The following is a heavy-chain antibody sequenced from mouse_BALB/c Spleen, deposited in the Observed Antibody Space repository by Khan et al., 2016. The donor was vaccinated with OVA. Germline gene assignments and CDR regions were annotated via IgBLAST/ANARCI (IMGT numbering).Heavy chain of an antibody. V-gene: IGHV5-6*01. CDR2: ISSGGSYT. J-gene: IGHJ2*01. Sequence: EVMLVESGGDLVKPGGSLKLSCAASGFTFSSFGMSWIRQTPDKRLGWVATISSGGSYTYYPDSVKGRFTISRDNAKNTLYLQMSSLKSEDTAMYYCARQYSNSFFEYWGQGTTLTVSS. D-gene: IGHD2-5*01. CDR1: GFTFSSFG. CDR3: ARQYSNSFFEY.